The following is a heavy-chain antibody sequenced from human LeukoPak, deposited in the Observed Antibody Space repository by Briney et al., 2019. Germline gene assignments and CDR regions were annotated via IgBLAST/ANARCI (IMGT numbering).Heavy chain of an antibody. CDR1: GYTFTGYY. CDR3: ARVVDIYEPLDP. J-gene: IGHJ5*02. D-gene: IGHD5-12*01. V-gene: IGHV1-2*02. CDR2: INPNSGGT. Sequence: ASVKVSCKASGYTFTGYYMHWVRQAPGQGLEWMGWINPNSGGTNYAQKFQGRVTMTRDTSISTAYMELSRLRSDDTAVYYCARVVDIYEPLDPWRQGTLVTVPS.